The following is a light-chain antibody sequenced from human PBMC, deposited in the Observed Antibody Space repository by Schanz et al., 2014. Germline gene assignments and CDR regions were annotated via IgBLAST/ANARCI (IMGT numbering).Light chain of an antibody. Sequence: QSALTQPASVSGSPGQSITISCTGTSSDVGSYDYVSWYQQHPGKAPKLMISDVSNRPSGVPDRFSGSRSGNTASLTVSGLQAEDEADYYCSSYAGSNNLVFAGGTKLTVL. J-gene: IGLJ2*01. V-gene: IGLV2-8*01. CDR3: SSYAGSNNLV. CDR1: SSDVGSYDY. CDR2: DVS.